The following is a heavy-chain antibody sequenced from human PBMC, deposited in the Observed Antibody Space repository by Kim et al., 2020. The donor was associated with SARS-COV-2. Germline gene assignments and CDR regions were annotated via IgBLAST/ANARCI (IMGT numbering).Heavy chain of an antibody. D-gene: IGHD2-2*02. CDR1: GFTFDDYA. CDR2: ISWNSGSI. V-gene: IGHV3-9*01. CDR3: AKIPYAARGWHAFDI. Sequence: GGSLRLSCAASGFTFDDYAMHWVRQAPGKGLEWVSGISWNSGSIGYADSVKGRFTISRDNAKNSLYLQMNSLRAEDTALYYCAKIPYAARGWHAFDIWG. J-gene: IGHJ3*02.